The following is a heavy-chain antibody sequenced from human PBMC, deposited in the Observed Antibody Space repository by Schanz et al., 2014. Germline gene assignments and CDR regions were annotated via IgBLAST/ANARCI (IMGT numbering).Heavy chain of an antibody. CDR2: MYINSGST. CDR3: ASPPISVAGRLADY. D-gene: IGHD6-19*01. CDR1: GFTVNTNY. J-gene: IGHJ4*02. Sequence: VQLLESGGGLVQPGGSLRLSCAVSGFTVNTNYMSWVRQAPGKGLEWISSMYINSGSTQYADSVKGRFTISRDTSKNTLYLLLNSLRAEDTAVYYCASPPISVAGRLADYWGQGTLVTVSS. V-gene: IGHV3-66*01.